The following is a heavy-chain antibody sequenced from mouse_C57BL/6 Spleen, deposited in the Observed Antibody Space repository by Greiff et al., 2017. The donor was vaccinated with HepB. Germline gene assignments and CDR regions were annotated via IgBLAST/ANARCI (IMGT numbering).Heavy chain of an antibody. Sequence: EVQLVESGGGLVKPGGSLKLSCAASGFTFSSYAMSWVRQTPEKRLEWVATISDGGSYTYYPDNVKGRFTISRDNAKNNLYLQMSHLKSEDTAMYYGARDVPSTMITTEYYFGYWGQGTTLTVSS. J-gene: IGHJ2*01. V-gene: IGHV5-4*01. CDR3: ARDVPSTMITTEYYFGY. D-gene: IGHD2-4*01. CDR2: ISDGGSYT. CDR1: GFTFSSYA.